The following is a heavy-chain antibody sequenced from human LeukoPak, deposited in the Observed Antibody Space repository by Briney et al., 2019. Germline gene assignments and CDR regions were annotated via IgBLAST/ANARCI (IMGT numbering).Heavy chain of an antibody. J-gene: IGHJ6*02. CDR1: GFTFANYA. CDR3: AKVSGGGLYYDGMDV. V-gene: IGHV3-23*01. Sequence: GGSLRLSCAASGFTFANYAMTWVRQAPGKGLDWVSVISGSGGTTYYADSVKGRFTISRDSSKNTLYLQMNSLRAEDTAVYYCAKVSGGGLYYDGMDVWGQGTTVTVSS. D-gene: IGHD1-14*01. CDR2: ISGSGGTT.